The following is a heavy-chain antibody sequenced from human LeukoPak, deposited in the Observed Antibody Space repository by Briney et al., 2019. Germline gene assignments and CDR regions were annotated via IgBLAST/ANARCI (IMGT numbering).Heavy chain of an antibody. D-gene: IGHD2-2*01. V-gene: IGHV3-23*01. CDR1: GFTFSDYY. J-gene: IGHJ1*01. CDR2: ISGSGGST. Sequence: GGSLRLSCAASGFTFSDYYMSWIRQAPGKGLEWVSAISGSGGSTYYADSVKGRFTISRDNSKNTLYLQMNSLRAEDTAVYYCAKAGSYCSSTSCYSQHWGQGTLVTVSS. CDR3: AKAGSYCSSTSCYSQH.